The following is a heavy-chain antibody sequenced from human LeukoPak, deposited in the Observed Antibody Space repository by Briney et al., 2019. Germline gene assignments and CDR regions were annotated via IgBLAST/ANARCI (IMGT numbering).Heavy chain of an antibody. Sequence: PGGTQTLSCVASGFTFSGSVMNWVRLAPGKGLEWVSAISGSGASTYYADSVKGRFTISRDDSKNTLYLQMKSLRPEDTAVYYCARGDSSSWYHSRLFSPYYFDYWGQGTLVTVSS. D-gene: IGHD6-13*01. V-gene: IGHV3-23*01. J-gene: IGHJ4*02. CDR1: GFTFSGSV. CDR2: ISGSGAST. CDR3: ARGDSSSWYHSRLFSPYYFDY.